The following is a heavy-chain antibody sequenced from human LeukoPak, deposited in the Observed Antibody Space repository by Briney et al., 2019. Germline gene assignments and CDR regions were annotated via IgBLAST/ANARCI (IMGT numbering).Heavy chain of an antibody. D-gene: IGHD1-26*01. CDR3: ARGTEWELLHY. J-gene: IGHJ4*02. CDR1: GDSISGSTYY. CDR2: IYYSGST. V-gene: IGHV4-39*01. Sequence: SETLSLTCTVSGDSISGSTYYWGWIRQPPGKGLEWIGSIYYSGSTYYNPSLKSRVTISVDTSKNQFSLKLSSVTAADTAVYYCARGTEWELLHYWGQGTLVTVSS.